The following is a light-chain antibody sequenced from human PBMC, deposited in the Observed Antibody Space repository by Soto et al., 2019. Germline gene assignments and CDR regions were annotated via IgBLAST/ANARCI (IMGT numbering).Light chain of an antibody. CDR1: PSVTSSY. CDR2: GAS. J-gene: IGKJ4*01. CDR3: QQYGSSPLT. V-gene: IGKV3-20*01. Sequence: EIGLTQSPGPLSLSPGERDTLSCRASPSVTSSYLAWYQHKPGKAPRLLIYGASSRATGIPDRFSGSGSGTVFTLAISKLEPEHFAVYYSQQYGSSPLTFGGRTKVAIK.